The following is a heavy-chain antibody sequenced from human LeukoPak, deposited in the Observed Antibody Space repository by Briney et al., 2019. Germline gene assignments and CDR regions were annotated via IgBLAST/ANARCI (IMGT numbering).Heavy chain of an antibody. D-gene: IGHD2-15*01. Sequence: AETLSLTCAVYGGSFSGYYWSWIRQPPGKGLEWIGGINHSGSTNYNPSLKSRVTISVDTSKNQFSLKLSSVTAADTAVYYCARDNFRYCSGGSCFLNTTTSYGMDVWGKGTTVTVSS. CDR2: INHSGST. CDR1: GGSFSGYY. V-gene: IGHV4-34*01. CDR3: ARDNFRYCSGGSCFLNTTTSYGMDV. J-gene: IGHJ6*04.